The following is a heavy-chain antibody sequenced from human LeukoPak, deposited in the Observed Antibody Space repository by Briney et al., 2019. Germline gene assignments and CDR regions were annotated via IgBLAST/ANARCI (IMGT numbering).Heavy chain of an antibody. D-gene: IGHD6-13*01. CDR3: ARAPGLREQQLDGIYYYYYMDV. CDR1: GFTFSSYE. V-gene: IGHV3-48*03. J-gene: IGHJ6*03. CDR2: ISSSGSTI. Sequence: GGSLRLSCAASGFTFSSYEMNWVRQAPGKGLEWVSYISSSGSTIYYADSVKGRFTISRDNAKNSLYLQMNSLRAEDTAVYYCARAPGLREQQLDGIYYYYYMDVWGKGTTVTVSS.